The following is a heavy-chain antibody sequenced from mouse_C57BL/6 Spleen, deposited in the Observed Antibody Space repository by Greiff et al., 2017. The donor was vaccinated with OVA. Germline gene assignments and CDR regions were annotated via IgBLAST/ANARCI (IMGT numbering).Heavy chain of an antibody. Sequence: DVKLQESGPGLVKPSQSLSLTCSVTGYSITSGYYWNWIRQFPGNKLEWMGYISYDGSNNYNPSLKNRISITRDTSKNQFFLKLNSVTTEDTATYYCARDSSGPLYYAMDYWGQGTSVTVSS. V-gene: IGHV3-6*01. J-gene: IGHJ4*01. CDR2: ISYDGSN. CDR3: ARDSSGPLYYAMDY. D-gene: IGHD3-2*02. CDR1: GYSITSGYY.